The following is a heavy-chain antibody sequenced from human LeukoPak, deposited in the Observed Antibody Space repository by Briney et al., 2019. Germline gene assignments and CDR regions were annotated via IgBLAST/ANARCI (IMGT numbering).Heavy chain of an antibody. J-gene: IGHJ4*02. CDR2: IIPIFGTA. Sequence: SVKVSCKASGGTFSSYAISWVRQAPGQGLEWMGGIIPIFGTANYAQKFQGRVTITADESTSKAYMELSSLRSEDTAVYYCARDEGYCSSTSCYLFDYWGQGTLVTVSS. D-gene: IGHD2-2*01. CDR3: ARDEGYCSSTSCYLFDY. V-gene: IGHV1-69*13. CDR1: GGTFSSYA.